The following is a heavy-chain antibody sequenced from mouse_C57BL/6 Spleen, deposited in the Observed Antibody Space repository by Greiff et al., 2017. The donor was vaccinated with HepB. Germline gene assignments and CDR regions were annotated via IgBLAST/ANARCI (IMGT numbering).Heavy chain of an antibody. CDR1: GYTFTSYG. J-gene: IGHJ2*01. CDR2: IYPRSSNT. D-gene: IGHD4-1*01. V-gene: IGHV1-81*01. Sequence: VQLQQSGAELARPGASVKLSCKASGYTFTSYGISWVKQRTGQGLEWIGEIYPRSSNTYYNEKFKGKATLTADKSSSTAYMELRSLTSEDSAVYVCARRRSTGTRDYYFDYWGQGTTLTVSS. CDR3: ARRRSTGTRDYYFDY.